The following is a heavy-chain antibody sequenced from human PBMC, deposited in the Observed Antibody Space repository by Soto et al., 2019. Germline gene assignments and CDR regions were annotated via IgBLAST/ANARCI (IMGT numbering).Heavy chain of an antibody. CDR1: GYTFTSYG. CDR2: ISAYNGNT. CDR3: ARDDGAAPYSGSYLYYFDY. D-gene: IGHD1-26*01. V-gene: IGHV1-18*01. Sequence: QVQLVQSGAEVMKPGASVKVSCKASGYTFTSYGISWVRQAPGQGLEWMGWISAYNGNTNYAQKLQGRVTMTTDTSTSTAYMELRSLRSDDTAVYYCARDDGAAPYSGSYLYYFDYWGQGTLVTVSS. J-gene: IGHJ4*02.